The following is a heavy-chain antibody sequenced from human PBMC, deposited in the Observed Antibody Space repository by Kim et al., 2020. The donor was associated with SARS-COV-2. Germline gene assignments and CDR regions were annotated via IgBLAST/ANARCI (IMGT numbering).Heavy chain of an antibody. CDR1: GASSSCYC. D-gene: IGHD1-7*01. CDR2: NYNRSTN. V-gene: IGHV4-59*01. Sequence: SETLSLTCTVSGASSSCYCWSISRQPAKRLLGWIGNNYNRSTNYYNPSNSSRIIISVNTTKNLFSMKLSSMTAAKTAVYYWAELLYYG. CDR3: AELLYYG. J-gene: IGHJ6*01.